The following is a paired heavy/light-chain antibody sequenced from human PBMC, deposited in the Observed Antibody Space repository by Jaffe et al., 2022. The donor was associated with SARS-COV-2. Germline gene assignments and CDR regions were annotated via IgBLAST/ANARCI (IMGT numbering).Heavy chain of an antibody. Sequence: QVQLVQSGAEVKKPGASVKVSCKASGYTFTSYGISWVRQAPGQGLEWMGWISAYNGNTNYAQKLQGRVTMTTDTSTSTAYMELRSLRSDDTAVYYCARTNLGWELPEYYFDYWGQGTLVTVSS. CDR2: ISAYNGNT. J-gene: IGHJ4*02. CDR1: GYTFTSYG. D-gene: IGHD1-26*01. CDR3: ARTNLGWELPEYYFDY. V-gene: IGHV1-18*01.
Light chain of an antibody. J-gene: IGKJ4*01. CDR3: QQYGSSPGLT. V-gene: IGKV3-20*01. CDR2: GAS. CDR1: QSVSSSY. Sequence: EIVLTQSPGTLSLSPGERATLSCRASQSVSSSYLAWYQQKPGQAPRLLIYGASSRATGIPDRFSGSGSGTDFTLTISRLEPEDFAVYYCQQYGSSPGLTFGGGTKVEIK.